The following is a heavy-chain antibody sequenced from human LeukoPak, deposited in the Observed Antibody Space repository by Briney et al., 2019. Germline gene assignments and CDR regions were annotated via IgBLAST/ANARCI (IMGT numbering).Heavy chain of an antibody. CDR3: ARHRTWIHLAGDFDY. CDR2: IYHSGST. D-gene: IGHD5-18*01. J-gene: IGHJ4*02. V-gene: IGHV4-39*01. Sequence: PSETLSLTCTVSGGSISSSSYYWGWIRQPPGKGLEWIGSIYHSGSTYYNPSLKSRVTISVDTSKNQFSLKLSSVTAADTAVYYCARHRTWIHLAGDFDYWGQGTLVTVSS. CDR1: GGSISSSSYY.